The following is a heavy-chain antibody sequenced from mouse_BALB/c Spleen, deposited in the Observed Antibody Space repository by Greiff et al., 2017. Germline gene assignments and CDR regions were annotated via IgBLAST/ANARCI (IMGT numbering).Heavy chain of an antibody. Sequence: QVQLKQSGAELVRPGTSVKVSCKASGYAFTNYLIEWVKQRPGQGLEWIGVINPGSGGTNYNEKFKGKATLTADKSSSTAYMQLSSLTSDDSAVYFCARSTGDYAMDYWGQGTSVTVSS. CDR3: ARSTGDYAMDY. D-gene: IGHD4-1*01. CDR2: INPGSGGT. CDR1: GYAFTNYL. J-gene: IGHJ4*01. V-gene: IGHV1-54*01.